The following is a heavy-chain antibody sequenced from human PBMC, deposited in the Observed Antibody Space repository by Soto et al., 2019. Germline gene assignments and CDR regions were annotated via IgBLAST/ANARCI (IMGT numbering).Heavy chain of an antibody. Sequence: QVQLVPSGAEVKKPGASVKVSCKASGYTFTNFGISWVRQAPGQGLEWMGWISAYNGNTNYAQKFQGRVTMTTDTSTSTANMELRRLRSDATAVYYCAIGGTPIDYWGQGTLVTVS. CDR3: AIGGTPIDY. V-gene: IGHV1-18*01. J-gene: IGHJ4*02. D-gene: IGHD3-16*01. CDR2: ISAYNGNT. CDR1: GYTFTNFG.